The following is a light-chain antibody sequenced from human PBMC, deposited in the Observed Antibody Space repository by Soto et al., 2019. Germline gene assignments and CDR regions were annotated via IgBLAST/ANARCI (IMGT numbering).Light chain of an antibody. V-gene: IGKV3-20*01. J-gene: IGKJ1*01. CDR3: HQYASSPRP. Sequence: ENGLTQSPGTLSLSPGERATLSCRASQSVGNDFLAWYQHKPGQAPRRLIYGASNRATGIPARFSGSGSGTDFTLTISRLEPEDFAVYYCHQYASSPRPFGQGTKVEIK. CDR1: QSVGNDF. CDR2: GAS.